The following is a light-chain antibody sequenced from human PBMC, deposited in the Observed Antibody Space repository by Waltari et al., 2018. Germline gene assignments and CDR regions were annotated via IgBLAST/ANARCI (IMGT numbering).Light chain of an antibody. Sequence: QSVLTQPPSVSVAPGQRVPISCTGSSSNIGAGPDFPWSQQLPGRAPRLLISNNINRPSGVPDRISGSNSGTSASLVITGLQAEDEAEFYCQSYDDSLSGYVFGGGTKLTVL. CDR3: QSYDDSLSGYV. V-gene: IGLV1-40*01. CDR2: NNI. J-gene: IGLJ3*02. CDR1: SSNIGAGPD.